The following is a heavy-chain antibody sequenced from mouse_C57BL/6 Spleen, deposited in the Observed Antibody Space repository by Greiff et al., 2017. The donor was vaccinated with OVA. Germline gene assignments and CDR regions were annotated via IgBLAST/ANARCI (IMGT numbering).Heavy chain of an antibody. D-gene: IGHD1-1*01. CDR3: APYGSPAWFAY. Sequence: VQGVESGPELVKPGASVKISCKASGYAFSSSWMNWVKQRPGKGLEWIGRIYPGDGDTNYNGKFKGKATLTADKSSNTAYMQLSRLTSEDSAVYFCAPYGSPAWFAYWGQGTLVTVSA. V-gene: IGHV1-82*01. J-gene: IGHJ3*01. CDR2: IYPGDGDT. CDR1: GYAFSSSW.